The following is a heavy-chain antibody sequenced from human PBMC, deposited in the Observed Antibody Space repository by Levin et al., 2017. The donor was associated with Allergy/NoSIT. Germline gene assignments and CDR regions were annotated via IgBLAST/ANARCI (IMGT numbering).Heavy chain of an antibody. D-gene: IGHD2-8*02. V-gene: IGHV1-2*02. CDR1: GYTFTGYY. Sequence: GESLKISCKASGYTFTGYYMHWVRQAPGQGLEWMGWINPNSGGTNYAQKFQGRVTMTRDTSISTAYMELSRLRSDDTAVYYCARDQGIALGVPLLWGQGTLVTVSS. J-gene: IGHJ4*02. CDR2: INPNSGGT. CDR3: ARDQGIALGVPLL.